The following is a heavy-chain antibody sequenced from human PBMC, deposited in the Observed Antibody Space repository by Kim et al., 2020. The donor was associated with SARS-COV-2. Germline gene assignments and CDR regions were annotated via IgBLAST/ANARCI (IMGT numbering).Heavy chain of an antibody. CDR2: ISYDGRNK. Sequence: GGSLRLSCAASGLSFDSSAMHWVRQAPGKGVEWVAVISYDGRNKEYADSVKGRFTISRDNSKNTLYLQMNSLRVEDTAVYYCARGDDNESVSLSAYYNG. CDR1: GLSFDSSA. CDR3: ARGDDNESVSLSAYYNG. V-gene: IGHV3-30-3*01. J-gene: IGHJ6*01. D-gene: IGHD3-22*01.